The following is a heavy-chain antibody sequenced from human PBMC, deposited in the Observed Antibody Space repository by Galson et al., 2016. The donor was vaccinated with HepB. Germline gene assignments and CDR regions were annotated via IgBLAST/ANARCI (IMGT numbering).Heavy chain of an antibody. CDR2: IGSRSSPI. CDR3: ARVDEGYYYQIDY. J-gene: IGHJ4*02. D-gene: IGHD3-22*01. CDR1: GFTLSSYA. V-gene: IGHV3-48*02. Sequence: SLRLSCAASGFTLSSYALNWVRQAPGKGLEWVSYIGSRSSPIHYADSVKGRFTISRDNAKNSLYLQMNSLRDEDTAVYYCARVDEGYYYQIDYWGQGTLVTVSS.